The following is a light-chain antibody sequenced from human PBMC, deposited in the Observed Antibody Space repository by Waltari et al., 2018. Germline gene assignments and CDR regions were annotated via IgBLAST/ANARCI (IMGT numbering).Light chain of an antibody. V-gene: IGLV2-14*01. CDR1: SSDVGGYNY. Sequence: QSALTQPASVSGSPGQSITISCTGTSSDVGGYNYVSWYQQYPGKAPKLMVYDVSKRPSGVSNRSSGSKSGNTASLTISGLQAEDEADYYCSSYTSSSTPYVFGTGTKVTVL. CDR3: SSYTSSSTPYV. J-gene: IGLJ1*01. CDR2: DVS.